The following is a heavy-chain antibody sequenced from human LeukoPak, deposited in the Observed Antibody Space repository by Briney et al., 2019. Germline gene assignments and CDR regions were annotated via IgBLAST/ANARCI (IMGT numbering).Heavy chain of an antibody. CDR2: IIPIFGTP. J-gene: IGHJ5*02. CDR3: ARDNSVGDIAWWFDP. D-gene: IGHD3-16*02. Sequence: GASVKVSCKAFGYTFTGYWMHWVRQAPGQGLEWMGGIIPIFGTPNYAQKFQGRVAITADVSTNTAYMEVSSLRSEDTAVYYCARDNSVGDIAWWFDPWGQGTLVTVSS. CDR1: GYTFTGYW. V-gene: IGHV1-69*13.